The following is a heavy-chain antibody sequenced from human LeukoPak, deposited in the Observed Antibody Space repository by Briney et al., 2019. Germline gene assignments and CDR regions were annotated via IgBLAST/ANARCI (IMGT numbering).Heavy chain of an antibody. CDR3: AEGVYNSGFLDL. D-gene: IGHD3-22*01. CDR2: LYSGGST. V-gene: IGHV3-53*01. Sequence: GGSLRLSCAASGFTLSSYFMSWVRQAPGKGLEWVSVLYSGGSTYYTDSVKGRFTVSRDNYKNTMYLQMDSLRAEDTAIYYCAEGVYNSGFLDLWGQGTLVTVSS. CDR1: GFTLSSYF. J-gene: IGHJ4*02.